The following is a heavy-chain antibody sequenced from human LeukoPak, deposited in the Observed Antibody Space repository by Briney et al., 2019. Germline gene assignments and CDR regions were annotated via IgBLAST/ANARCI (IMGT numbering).Heavy chain of an antibody. CDR2: IHHSGDT. V-gene: IGHV4-4*02. Sequence: SGTLSLTCAVSGGSISGDSWWSWVRQSPGKGLKWIGEIHHSGDTDYNSSLKSRVTISLDKSKTQFSLTLNSVTAADTAVYYCARVAWIPIGGVIVTAFDYWGQGTLVTVSS. CDR1: GGSISGDSW. D-gene: IGHD3-16*02. CDR3: ARVAWIPIGGVIVTAFDY. J-gene: IGHJ4*02.